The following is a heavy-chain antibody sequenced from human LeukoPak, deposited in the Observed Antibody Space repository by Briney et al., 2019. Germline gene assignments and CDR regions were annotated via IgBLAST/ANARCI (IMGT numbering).Heavy chain of an antibody. CDR1: GGSVSSGGYY. CDR2: IYYSGST. D-gene: IGHD6-13*01. J-gene: IGHJ6*02. V-gene: IGHV4-39*07. Sequence: PSETLSLTCTVSGGSVSSGGYYWGWIRQPPGKGLEWIGSIYYSGSTYNNPSPKSRVTLSVDTSKNQFSLKLSSVTAADTAVYYCGRGFRTPSSSWNYYYYYGMDVWGQGTTVTVSS. CDR3: GRGFRTPSSSWNYYYYYGMDV.